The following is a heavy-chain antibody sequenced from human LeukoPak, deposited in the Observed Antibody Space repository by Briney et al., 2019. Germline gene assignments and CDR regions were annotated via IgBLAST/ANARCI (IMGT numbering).Heavy chain of an antibody. J-gene: IGHJ4*02. CDR2: ISYDGSNK. Sequence: PGGSLRLSCAASGFTFSSYAMHWVRQAPGKGLEWVAVISYDGSNKYYADSVKGRFTISRDNSKNTLYLQMNSLRAEDTAVYYCARKPGFSSLYFDYWGQGTLVTVSS. V-gene: IGHV3-30-3*01. CDR3: ARKPGFSSLYFDY. CDR1: GFTFSSYA.